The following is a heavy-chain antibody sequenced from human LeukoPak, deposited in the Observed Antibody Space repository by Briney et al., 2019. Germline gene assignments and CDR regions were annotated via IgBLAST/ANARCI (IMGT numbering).Heavy chain of an antibody. CDR3: ARFRSGSWTPLDY. Sequence: PGGSLRLSCAASGFIFSNYAMSWVRQAPGKGLEWVSSISSSSTYIYYADSVKGRFTISRDNAKNSLYLQMNSLRAEDTAVYYCARFRSGSWTPLDYWGQGTLVIVSS. V-gene: IGHV3-21*01. J-gene: IGHJ4*02. CDR2: ISSSSTYI. D-gene: IGHD6-13*01. CDR1: GFIFSNYA.